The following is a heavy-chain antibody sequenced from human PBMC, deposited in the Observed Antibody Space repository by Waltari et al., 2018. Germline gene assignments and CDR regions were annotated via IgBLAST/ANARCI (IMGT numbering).Heavy chain of an antibody. V-gene: IGHV1-3*03. D-gene: IGHD4-17*01. CDR3: AREGRWRGSRAFDS. Sequence: QVQLVQSGAEVKKPGASVKVSCKASGYTFTSYALHWVRQAPGQRLEWMGWINAGKSNTKYSQEFQGRVTITRDTSASTAYMELSSLRAEDMAVYYCAREGRWRGSRAFDSWGQGTMVTVSS. CDR2: INAGKSNT. J-gene: IGHJ3*02. CDR1: GYTFTSYA.